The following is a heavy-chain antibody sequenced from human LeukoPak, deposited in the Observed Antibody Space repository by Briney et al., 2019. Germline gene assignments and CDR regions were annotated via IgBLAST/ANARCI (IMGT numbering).Heavy chain of an antibody. CDR1: GYSISSGYY. V-gene: IGHV4-38-2*02. J-gene: IGHJ3*02. CDR3: ARVGPTVLDAFDI. Sequence: SETLSLTCTVSGYSISSGYYWGWIRQPPGKGLEWIGSIYHSGSTYYNPSLKSRVTISVDTSKNQFSLKLSSVTAADTAVYYCARVGPTVLDAFDIWGQGTMVTVSS. D-gene: IGHD4-17*01. CDR2: IYHSGST.